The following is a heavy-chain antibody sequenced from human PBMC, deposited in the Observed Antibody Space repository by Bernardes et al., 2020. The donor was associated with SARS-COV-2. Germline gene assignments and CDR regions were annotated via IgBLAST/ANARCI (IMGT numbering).Heavy chain of an antibody. Sequence: ASVKVSCKPSGYPFTSYDINWVRQATGQGLEWMGWMNPNSGNTGYAQKFQGRVTMTRNTSISTAYMELSSLRSEDTAVYYCARVGGDYLLYYYYGMDVWGQGTTVTVSS. V-gene: IGHV1-8*01. CDR1: GYPFTSYD. J-gene: IGHJ6*02. CDR3: ARVGGDYLLYYYYGMDV. CDR2: MNPNSGNT. D-gene: IGHD4-17*01.